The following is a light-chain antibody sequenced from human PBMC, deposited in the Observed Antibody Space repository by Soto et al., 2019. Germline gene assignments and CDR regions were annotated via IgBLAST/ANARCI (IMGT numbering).Light chain of an antibody. CDR2: STN. CDR1: SSNIGSNS. J-gene: IGLJ2*01. V-gene: IGLV1-44*01. CDR3: AAWDDSVNGVI. Sequence: QSVLTQPPSASGTPGQRVTISCSGSSSNIGSNSVNWFQQFPGAAPKVLIYSTNRRPSGVPDRFSGSKSGTSASLAISGLQSEDEADYYCAAWDDSVNGVIFGGGTKVTVL.